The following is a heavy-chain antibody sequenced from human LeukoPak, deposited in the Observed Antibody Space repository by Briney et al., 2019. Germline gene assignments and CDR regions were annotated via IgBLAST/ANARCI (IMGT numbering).Heavy chain of an antibody. CDR1: VFTFSDYS. D-gene: IGHD1-1*01. CDR2: ISGSTI. Sequence: GGSLRLSCAASVFTFSDYSMNRVPHAPGKGLEWVSYISGSTISYADSMKGRFTISRDSAKSSLYLQMNSLRDEDTAVYYCVREYNYAFDYWGQGTLVTVSS. J-gene: IGHJ4*02. V-gene: IGHV3-48*02. CDR3: VREYNYAFDY.